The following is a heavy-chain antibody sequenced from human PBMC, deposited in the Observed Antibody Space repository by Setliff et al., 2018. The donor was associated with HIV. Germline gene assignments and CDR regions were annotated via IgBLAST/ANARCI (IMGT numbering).Heavy chain of an antibody. CDR1: GYTFATYD. J-gene: IGHJ4*02. CDR3: ARGYASGSGSYYYDY. D-gene: IGHD2-15*01. V-gene: IGHV1-8*02. CDR2: VNPCSGNS. Sequence: ASVKVSCKPSGYTFATYDINWVRQAAGQGLEWLGWVNPCSGNSGYAQKFHGRLTMTRDTSRGTAHMELRSLRSDDTAVYFCARGYASGSGSYYYDYWGQGTLVTVSS.